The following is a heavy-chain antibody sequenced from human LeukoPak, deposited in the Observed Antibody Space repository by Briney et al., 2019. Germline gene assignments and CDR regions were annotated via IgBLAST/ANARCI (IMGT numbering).Heavy chain of an antibody. D-gene: IGHD2-2*01. CDR2: INHSGST. J-gene: IGHJ4*02. Sequence: SETLSLTCAVYGGSFSGYYWSWIRQPPGKGLKWIGEINHSGSTNYNPSLKSRVTISVDTSKNQFSLKLSSVTAADTAVYYCARGFGGDCSSTSCYVDFDYWGQGTLATVSS. V-gene: IGHV4-34*01. CDR3: ARGFGGDCSSTSCYVDFDY. CDR1: GGSFSGYY.